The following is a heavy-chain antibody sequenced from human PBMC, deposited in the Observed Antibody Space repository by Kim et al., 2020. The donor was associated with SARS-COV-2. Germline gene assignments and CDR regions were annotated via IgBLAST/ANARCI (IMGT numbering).Heavy chain of an antibody. D-gene: IGHD1-26*01. CDR3: ARDRVGLIVGATSLDH. V-gene: IGHV1-3*01. Sequence: ASVKVSCKASGYTFTSYAMHWVRQAPGQRLEWMGWINAGNGNTKYSQKFQGRVTITRDTSASTAYMELSSLRSEDTAVYYCARDRVGLIVGATSLDHWGQGTLVTVSS. J-gene: IGHJ4*02. CDR2: INAGNGNT. CDR1: GYTFTSYA.